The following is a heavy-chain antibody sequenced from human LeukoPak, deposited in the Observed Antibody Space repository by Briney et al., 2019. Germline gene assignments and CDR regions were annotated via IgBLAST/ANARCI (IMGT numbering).Heavy chain of an antibody. CDR3: ARTPSRNYGGNSFSGY. CDR1: GGSFSGYY. CDR2: VNHSGST. D-gene: IGHD4-23*01. Sequence: SETLSLSCAGYGGSFSGYYWSWMRQPPRKGRKWSGEVNHSGSTNYNPSLKSRVTISVDASKIQYSLKLSSVTATDTAVYYCARTPSRNYGGNSFSGYWGQGTLVTVSS. V-gene: IGHV4-34*01. J-gene: IGHJ4*02.